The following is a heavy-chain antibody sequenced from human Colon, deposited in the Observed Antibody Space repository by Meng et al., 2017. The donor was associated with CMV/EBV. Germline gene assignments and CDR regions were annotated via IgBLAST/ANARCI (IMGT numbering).Heavy chain of an antibody. V-gene: IGHV3-21*01. J-gene: IGHJ5*02. CDR2: ISSGSTYI. CDR1: GFTFSDYE. CDR3: LRSPSSVVHWFDP. D-gene: IGHD6-6*01. Sequence: GGSLRLSCVGSGFTFSDYEMNWVRQAPGKGLEWVSSISSGSTYIYYADSVKGRFTISRDNAKNTLYLQMNSLRAEDTAVYYCLRSPSSVVHWFDPWGQGTLVTVSS.